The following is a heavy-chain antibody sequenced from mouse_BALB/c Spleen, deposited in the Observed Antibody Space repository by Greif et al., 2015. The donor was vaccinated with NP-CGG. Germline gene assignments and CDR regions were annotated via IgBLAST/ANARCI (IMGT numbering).Heavy chain of an antibody. D-gene: IGHD4-1*01. CDR3: ARNWDREFAY. J-gene: IGHJ3*01. CDR2: IYPGDGDT. V-gene: IGHV1-80*01. Sequence: VNVVESGAELVRPGSSVKISCKASGYAFSSYWMNWVKQRPGQGLEWIGQIYPGDGDTNYNGKFKGKATLTADKSSSTAYMQLSSLTSEDSAVYFCARNWDREFAYWGQGTLVTVSA. CDR1: GYAFSSYW.